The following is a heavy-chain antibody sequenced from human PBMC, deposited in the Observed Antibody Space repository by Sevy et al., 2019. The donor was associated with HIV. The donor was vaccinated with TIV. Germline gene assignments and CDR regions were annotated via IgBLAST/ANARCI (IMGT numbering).Heavy chain of an antibody. CDR2: ISYDGSVK. Sequence: GGSLRLSCAASGFSFNGYAMHWVRQAPGKGLEWLAVISYDGSVKYYTESVKGRFTIARDNTKNTLFLQLKSLRPYDTDGYYCVREGRNYEYVWGTYHSGFRAQGTLVTVSS. J-gene: IGHJ4*02. D-gene: IGHD3-16*02. CDR3: VREGRNYEYVWGTYHSGF. CDR1: GFSFNGYA. V-gene: IGHV3-30*04.